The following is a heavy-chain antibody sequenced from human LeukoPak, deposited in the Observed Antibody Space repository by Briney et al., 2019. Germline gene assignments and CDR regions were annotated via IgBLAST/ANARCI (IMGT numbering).Heavy chain of an antibody. CDR3: ARPGGEYYYGS. V-gene: IGHV5-51*01. J-gene: IGHJ5*02. CDR1: GYTFTNYW. Sequence: GESLKISCKGSGYTFTNYWIGWVRQMPGKGLEWMGIIYPGDSDTRYSPPFQGQVTISVDKSISTAYLQWSSLKASDTAMYYCARPGGEYYYGSWGQGTLVTVSS. D-gene: IGHD3-10*01. CDR2: IYPGDSDT.